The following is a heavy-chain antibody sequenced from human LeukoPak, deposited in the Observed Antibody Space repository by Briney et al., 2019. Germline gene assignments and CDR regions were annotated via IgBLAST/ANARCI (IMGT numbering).Heavy chain of an antibody. Sequence: GGSLRLSCAASGFTFSSYGMNWVRQAPGKGLEWVSSISSSSSYIYYADSVKGRFTISRDNAKNSLYLQMNSLRAEDTAVYYCARERMVHGFDYWGQGTLVTVSS. CDR3: ARERMVHGFDY. CDR2: ISSSSSYI. J-gene: IGHJ4*02. CDR1: GFTFSSYG. D-gene: IGHD3-10*01. V-gene: IGHV3-21*01.